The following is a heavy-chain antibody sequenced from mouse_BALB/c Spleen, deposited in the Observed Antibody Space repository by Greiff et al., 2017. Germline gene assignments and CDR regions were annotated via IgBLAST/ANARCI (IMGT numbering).Heavy chain of an antibody. CDR3: ATHYYGSSPLYWYFDV. D-gene: IGHD1-1*01. Sequence: EVQVVESGGDLVKPGGSLKLSCAASGFTFSSYTMSWVRQTPEKRLEWVAYISNGGGSTYYPDTVKGRFTISRDNAKNTLYLQMSSLKSEDTAMYYCATHYYGSSPLYWYFDVWGAGTTVTVSS. J-gene: IGHJ1*01. V-gene: IGHV5-12-2*01. CDR2: ISNGGGST. CDR1: GFTFSSYT.